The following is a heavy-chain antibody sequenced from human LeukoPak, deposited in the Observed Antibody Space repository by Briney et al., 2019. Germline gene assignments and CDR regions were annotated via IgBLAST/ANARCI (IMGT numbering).Heavy chain of an antibody. CDR1: GFGFSTSP. V-gene: IGHV3-23*01. J-gene: IGHJ6*02. CDR2: MNNGPGAT. CDR3: AKTHYDLLDV. Sequence: ASLLLSCAASGFGFSTSPMSWVRQPPGKGLEWVSAMNNGPGATFYRDSVRGRFTISRDDSKSTLYLQMNSLRAEDTGTYYCAKTHYDLLDVWGQGTTVTVSS. D-gene: IGHD5-12*01.